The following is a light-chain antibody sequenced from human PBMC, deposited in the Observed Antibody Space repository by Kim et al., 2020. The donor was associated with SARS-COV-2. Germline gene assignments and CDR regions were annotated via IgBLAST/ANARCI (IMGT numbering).Light chain of an antibody. CDR2: GAS. CDR1: QSVSGSK. J-gene: IGKJ2*01. V-gene: IGKV3-20*01. Sequence: SPGERATLSCRASQSVSGSKLVWYQQKPGQAPRLLIYGASSRATGIPDRFSGSGSGTDFTLTISRLEPEDVAVYYCQQYGSSPRTFGQGTKLEIK. CDR3: QQYGSSPRT.